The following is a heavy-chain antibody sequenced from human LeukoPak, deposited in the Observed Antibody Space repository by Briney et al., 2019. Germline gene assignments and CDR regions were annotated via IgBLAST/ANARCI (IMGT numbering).Heavy chain of an antibody. CDR1: GGSISSYY. V-gene: IGHV4-59*01. D-gene: IGHD1-26*01. CDR3: ARERWERLGGYYFDY. CDR2: IYYSGST. Sequence: SETLSLTCTVSGGSISSYYWSWVRQPPGKGLEWIGYIYYSGSTNYNPSLKSRVTISVDTYKNQFTLKLSSVTAADAAVYYCARERWERLGGYYFDYWGQGTLVTVSS. J-gene: IGHJ4*02.